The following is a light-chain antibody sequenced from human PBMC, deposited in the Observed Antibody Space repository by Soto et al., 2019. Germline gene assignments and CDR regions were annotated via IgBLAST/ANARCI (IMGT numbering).Light chain of an antibody. J-gene: IGLJ1*01. CDR3: QTWGSGSHYV. V-gene: IGLV4-69*01. Sequence: QPVLTQSPSASASLGASVKLTCTLSSGHSSYAIAWHQQQPEKGPRYLMKLNSDGSHSKGDGIPDRFSGSSSGAERYLTISRLQSEDEADYYCQTWGSGSHYVFGTGTKLTVL. CDR1: SGHSSYA. CDR2: LNSDGSH.